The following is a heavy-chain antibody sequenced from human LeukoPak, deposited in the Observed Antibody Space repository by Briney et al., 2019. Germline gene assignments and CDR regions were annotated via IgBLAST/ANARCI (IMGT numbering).Heavy chain of an antibody. V-gene: IGHV4-39*07. CDR1: GGSISTSNYY. CDR2: IFYSGST. CDR3: AREGYSGSDFDS. J-gene: IGHJ4*02. Sequence: SETLSLTCTVSGGSISTSNYYWGWIRQPPGKGLEWIGNIFYSGSTYYSPSLKSRVTISLDTSRNQFSLKLNSVTAADTAVYYCAREGYSGSDFDSWGQGTLVTVSS. D-gene: IGHD2-21*01.